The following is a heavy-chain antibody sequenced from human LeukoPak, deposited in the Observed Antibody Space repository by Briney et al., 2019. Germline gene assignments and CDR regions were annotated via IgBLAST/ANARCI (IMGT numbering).Heavy chain of an antibody. J-gene: IGHJ5*02. D-gene: IGHD6-25*01. CDR1: GFTFSSYE. CDR2: ISSSGSTI. CDR3: AREAIAADFDP. V-gene: IGHV3-48*03. Sequence: GGSLRLSCAASGFTFSSYEMNWVRQAPGKGLERVSYISSSGSTIYYADSVKGRFTISRDNAKNSLYLQMNSLRAEDTAVYYCAREAIAADFDPWGQGTLVTVSS.